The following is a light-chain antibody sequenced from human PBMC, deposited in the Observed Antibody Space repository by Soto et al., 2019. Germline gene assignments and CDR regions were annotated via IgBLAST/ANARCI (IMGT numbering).Light chain of an antibody. CDR3: HQYITAPWT. V-gene: IGKV4-1*01. CDR1: QSVLYGPNNNNY. Sequence: DFVMTQSPDSLAVSLGERATINCKSSQSVLYGPNNNNYLSWYQQKPGQPPKLLIYWASTRESGVPDRFSGSGSGKDYTLTISSLQAEDVEVYYCHQYITAPWTFGQGTKVEIK. J-gene: IGKJ1*01. CDR2: WAS.